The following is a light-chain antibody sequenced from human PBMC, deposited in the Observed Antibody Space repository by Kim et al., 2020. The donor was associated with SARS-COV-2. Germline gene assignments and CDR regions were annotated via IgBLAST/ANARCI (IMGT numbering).Light chain of an antibody. J-gene: IGKJ4*01. CDR2: DAS. V-gene: IGKV3-11*01. CDR1: QSVSSY. CDR3: QQRSNWPPLT. Sequence: SPGERATLSWRASQSVSSYLAWYQQKPGQAPRLLIYDASNRATGIPARFSGSGSGTDFTLTISSLEPEDFAVYYCQQRSNWPPLTFGGWTKVDIK.